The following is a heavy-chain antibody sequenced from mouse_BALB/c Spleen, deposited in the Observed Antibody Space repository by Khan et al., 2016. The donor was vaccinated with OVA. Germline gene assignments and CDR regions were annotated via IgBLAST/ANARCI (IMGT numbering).Heavy chain of an antibody. CDR2: INPSNAHT. CDR3: ARDFHYYGSRGALDY. V-gene: IGHV1-4*01. J-gene: IGHJ4*01. CDR1: GYTFTSYS. D-gene: IGHD1-1*01. Sequence: QVQLQQSGAELARPGASVKMSCKASGYTFTSYSMHWIKQRPGQGLEWIGNINPSNAHTNYNQKFKDKATLTADKSSSTAYMQLSSLTSEDSAVYYCARDFHYYGSRGALDYWGQRTSGTVSS.